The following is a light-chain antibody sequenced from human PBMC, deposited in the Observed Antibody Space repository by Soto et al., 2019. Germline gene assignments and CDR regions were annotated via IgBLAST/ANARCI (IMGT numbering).Light chain of an antibody. J-gene: IGKJ1*01. CDR1: QSVDIY. V-gene: IGKV3-11*01. CDR2: DAS. Sequence: EVVLTQSPGTLSLSPGERATLSCRASQSVDIYLAWYQQKPGQAPRLLIYDASNRATGIPARFGGSGSGTDFNLTISSLETEDSAVYYGQQRDSWPSTFGQGTKVEIK. CDR3: QQRDSWPST.